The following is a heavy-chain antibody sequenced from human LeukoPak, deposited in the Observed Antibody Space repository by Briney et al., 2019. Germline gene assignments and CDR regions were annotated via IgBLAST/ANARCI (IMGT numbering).Heavy chain of an antibody. V-gene: IGHV1-69*13. CDR1: GYTFTGYY. CDR2: IIPMFDSR. D-gene: IGHD4-23*01. Sequence: GASVKVSCKASGYTFTGYYMHWVRRAPGQGREWMGGIIPMFDSRSFAQKFQGRVTLTSDESGSTVYMELRNLTSEDTAIYYCAREANFGGNLNWFDPWGQGTLVTVSS. J-gene: IGHJ5*02. CDR3: AREANFGGNLNWFDP.